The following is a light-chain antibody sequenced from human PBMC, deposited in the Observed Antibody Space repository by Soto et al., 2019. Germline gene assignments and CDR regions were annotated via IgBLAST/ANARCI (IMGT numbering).Light chain of an antibody. V-gene: IGKV1-39*01. CDR3: QQSYTTPPT. Sequence: DIQMTQSPSTLSASVGDRVTITCLSSQTISNYLNWYQQKPGKAPKLLIYAASSLQSGVPSRFSGSGSGTDFTLTITSLQPEDFATYYCQQSYTTPPTFGGGTKVDIK. J-gene: IGKJ4*01. CDR2: AAS. CDR1: QTISNY.